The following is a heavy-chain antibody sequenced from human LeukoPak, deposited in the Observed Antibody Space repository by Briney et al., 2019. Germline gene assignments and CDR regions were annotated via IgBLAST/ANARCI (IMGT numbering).Heavy chain of an antibody. J-gene: IGHJ4*02. V-gene: IGHV4-34*01. CDR3: ARGGFYCGGACYVDY. CDR2: INHSGST. Sequence: KTSETLSLTCAVYGGSFSPYYWSWIRQPPGKGLEWIGEINHSGSTNYNPSLKSRVTISVDTSKNQFSLKLSSVTAADTAVYYCARGGFYCGGACYVDYWGQGTLVTVSS. CDR1: GGSFSPYY. D-gene: IGHD2-21*02.